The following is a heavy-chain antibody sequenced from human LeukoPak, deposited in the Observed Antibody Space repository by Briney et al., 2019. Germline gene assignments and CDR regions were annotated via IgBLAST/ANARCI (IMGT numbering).Heavy chain of an antibody. Sequence: PGGSLRVSCAASGFTFSSYAMSWVRQAPEKGLEWVSGISVSGGSTYYADSVKGRFTISRDNSKNTLYLQMNSLRAEDTAVYYCASLLGPFYGGNFIDYWGQGTLVTVSS. CDR1: GFTFSSYA. CDR3: ASLLGPFYGGNFIDY. CDR2: ISVSGGST. V-gene: IGHV3-23*01. D-gene: IGHD4-23*01. J-gene: IGHJ4*02.